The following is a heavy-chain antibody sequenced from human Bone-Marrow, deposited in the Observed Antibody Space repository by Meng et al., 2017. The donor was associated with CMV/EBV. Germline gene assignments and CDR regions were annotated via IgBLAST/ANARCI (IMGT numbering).Heavy chain of an antibody. V-gene: IGHV4-39*07. CDR3: ARGEGFCNGGTCYFDY. J-gene: IGHJ4*02. Sequence: GFISSSTYYCGWIRQPPGKGLEWIGSIYSSGSTYYNPSLKSRVTISVDTSKNQFSLKLSPVTAADTAVYYCARGEGFCNGGTCYFDYWGQGTLVTVSS. D-gene: IGHD2-15*01. CDR2: IYSSGST. CDR1: GFISSSTYY.